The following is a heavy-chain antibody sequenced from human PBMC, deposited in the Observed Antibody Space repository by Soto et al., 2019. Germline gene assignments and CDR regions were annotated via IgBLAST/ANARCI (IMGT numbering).Heavy chain of an antibody. CDR3: ARGTLV. CDR1: GGSIGSGGYW. CDR2: VSYTGNT. Sequence: QVQLQESGPGLMQPSQALSLTCTVSGGSIGSGGYWWSWIRQHPGRGLEWIGFVSYTGNTQYNPSLKSRVNISVDTSTKPSSLKLSSVTAADTAVYYCARGTLVWGQATLVTVSS. D-gene: IGHD2-2*01. J-gene: IGHJ4*02. V-gene: IGHV4-31*03.